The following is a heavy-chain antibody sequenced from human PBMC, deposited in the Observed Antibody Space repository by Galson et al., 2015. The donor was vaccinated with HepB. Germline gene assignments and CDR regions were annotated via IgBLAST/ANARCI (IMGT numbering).Heavy chain of an antibody. CDR3: AKDEPAGGFPFDY. CDR2: NSGSGGST. CDR1: GFTFSSYA. J-gene: IGHJ4*02. D-gene: IGHD2-2*01. V-gene: IGHV3-23*01. Sequence: SLRLSCAASGFTFSSYAMSWVRQAPGKGLEWVSANSGSGGSTYYADSVKGRFTISRDNSKNTLYLQMNSLRAEDTAVYYCAKDEPAGGFPFDYWGQGTLVTVSS.